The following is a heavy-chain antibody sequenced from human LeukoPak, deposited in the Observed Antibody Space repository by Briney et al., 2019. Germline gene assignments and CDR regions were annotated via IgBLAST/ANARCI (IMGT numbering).Heavy chain of an antibody. CDR1: GGSISSSAYY. V-gene: IGHV4-39*07. CDR3: ARKGYSISWYSP. Sequence: SETLSLTCTVSGGSISSSAYYWGWIRQPPGKGLEWIGSIYYSGSTSYNPSLKSRVTISLDTSKNQFSLKLTSVTAADTAVYYCARKGYSISWYSPWGQGTLVTVSS. J-gene: IGHJ5*02. D-gene: IGHD6-13*01. CDR2: IYYSGST.